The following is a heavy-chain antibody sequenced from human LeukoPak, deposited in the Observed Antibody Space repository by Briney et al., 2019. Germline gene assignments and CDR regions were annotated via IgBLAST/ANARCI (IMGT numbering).Heavy chain of an antibody. J-gene: IGHJ3*01. CDR1: RLIFNNFA. CDR3: AREEV. Sequence: GSLRLSCAASRLIFNNFAMSWVRQAPGKGLEWVSGISGSARSTYYADSVKGRFSISRDNSKNTLYLQMNNLTAEDTAVYYCAREEVWGQGTMVTVFS. V-gene: IGHV3-23*01. CDR2: ISGSARST.